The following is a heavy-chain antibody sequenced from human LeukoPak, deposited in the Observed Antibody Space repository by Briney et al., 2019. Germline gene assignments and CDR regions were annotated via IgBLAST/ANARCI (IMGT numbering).Heavy chain of an antibody. CDR2: IKEDGSEE. Sequence: GRSLRLSCAASGFTLSTYWMTWVRQAPGKGLEWVANIKEDGSEENHLDSVKDRFSISRDNAKNSLYLNMISLRAEDTAVYYCAKDHKSGCYDYWGPGILVTVSS. J-gene: IGHJ4*02. D-gene: IGHD6-19*01. V-gene: IGHV3-7*01. CDR1: GFTLSTYW. CDR3: AKDHKSGCYDY.